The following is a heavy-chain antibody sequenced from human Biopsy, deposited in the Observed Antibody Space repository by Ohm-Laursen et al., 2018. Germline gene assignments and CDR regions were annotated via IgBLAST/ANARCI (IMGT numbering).Heavy chain of an antibody. Sequence: ASVKVSCKASGYTFAGYYLHWVRQAPGHGLEWMGWINPNRGNANYAQSFQGRLTVTRDTSISTAYMELTSLTFDDTAIYYFARVPAYPSIDGYYGLDLWGQGTTVIVSS. CDR3: ARVPAYPSIDGYYGLDL. D-gene: IGHD3-9*01. V-gene: IGHV1-2*02. J-gene: IGHJ6*02. CDR1: GYTFAGYY. CDR2: INPNRGNA.